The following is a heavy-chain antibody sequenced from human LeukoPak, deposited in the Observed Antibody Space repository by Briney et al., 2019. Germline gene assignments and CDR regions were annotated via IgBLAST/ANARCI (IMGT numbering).Heavy chain of an antibody. CDR1: GGSISSSNW. CDR2: IYHSGST. D-gene: IGHD1-26*01. CDR3: AKDGGVGATTSSDWFDP. J-gene: IGHJ5*02. Sequence: ASETLSLTCAVSGGSISSSNWWSWVRQPPGKGLEWIGEIYHSGSTNYNPSLKSRVTISVDKSKNQFSLKLSPVTAADTAVYYCAKDGGVGATTSSDWFDPWGQGTLVTVSS. V-gene: IGHV4-4*02.